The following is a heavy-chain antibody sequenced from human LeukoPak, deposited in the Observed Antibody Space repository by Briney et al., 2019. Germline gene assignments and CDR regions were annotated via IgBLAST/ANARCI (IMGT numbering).Heavy chain of an antibody. CDR3: AKGPDILTGYEQSPNYYYYYYMDV. CDR2: ISWDGGST. CDR1: GFTFDDYT. V-gene: IGHV3-43*01. J-gene: IGHJ6*03. D-gene: IGHD3-9*01. Sequence: GGSLRLSCAASGFTFDDYTMHWVRQAPGKGLEWVSLISWDGGSTYYAASVKGRFTISRDNSKNSLYLQMNSLRTEDTALYYCAKGPDILTGYEQSPNYYYYYYMDVWGKGTTVTVSS.